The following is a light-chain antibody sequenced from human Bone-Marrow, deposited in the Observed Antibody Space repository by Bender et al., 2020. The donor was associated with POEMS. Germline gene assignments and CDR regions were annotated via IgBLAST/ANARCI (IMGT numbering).Light chain of an antibody. J-gene: IGLJ2*01. CDR3: CSYAGTHSVV. CDR1: SSNIGSNY. CDR2: RNN. V-gene: IGLV1-47*01. Sequence: QSVLTQPPSASGTPGQTVTISCSGSSSNIGSNYVYWYQHLPGTAPKLLMYRNNQWPSGVPDRFSGSKSGNTASLTISGLQGEDEADYYCCSYAGTHSVVFGGGTKLTVL.